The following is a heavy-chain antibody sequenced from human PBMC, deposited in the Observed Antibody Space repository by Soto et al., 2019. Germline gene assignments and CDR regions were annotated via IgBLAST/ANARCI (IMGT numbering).Heavy chain of an antibody. D-gene: IGHD4-17*01. CDR2: INHSGST. CDR1: GGSFSGYY. J-gene: IGHJ4*02. V-gene: IGHV4-34*01. Sequence: QVQLQQWGAGLLKPSETLSLTCAVYGGSFSGYYWSWIRQPPGKGLEWIGEINHSGSTNYNPSLKSRVTISVDTSKNQFSLKLSSVTAADTAVYYCARMDYGDYSFYCGQGTLVTVSS. CDR3: ARMDYGDYSFY.